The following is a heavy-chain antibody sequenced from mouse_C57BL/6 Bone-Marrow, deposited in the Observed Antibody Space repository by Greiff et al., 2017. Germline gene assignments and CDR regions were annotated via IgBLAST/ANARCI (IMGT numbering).Heavy chain of an antibody. CDR2: ISGGSITI. CDR3: ARVGYGSTQSDV. CDR1: GFTFSAYG. V-gene: IGHV5-17*01. D-gene: IGHD1-1*01. Sequence: LKESGGGLVKPGGSLKLSCAASGFTFSAYGMPWVRQAPEKGLEWVAYISGGSITIYYADTVKGRFTISRDNAKNTLFLQMPSLRSEDTAMYYCARVGYGSTQSDVWGTGTTVTVSS. J-gene: IGHJ1*03.